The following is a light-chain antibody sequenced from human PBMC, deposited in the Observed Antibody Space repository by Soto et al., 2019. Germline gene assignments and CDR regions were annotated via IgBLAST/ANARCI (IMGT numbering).Light chain of an antibody. J-gene: IGKJ5*01. V-gene: IGKV3-20*01. CDR2: GSS. CDR3: QQYGSSPPVT. CDR1: QSVSSSY. Sequence: EIVLTQSPGTLSLSPGERATLSCRASQSVSSSYLAWYQQKPGQAPRLLNYGSSRSATGIPDRFSGSGSGTDFTLPISRLEPEDFAVYYCQQYGSSPPVTFGQGTRLEIK.